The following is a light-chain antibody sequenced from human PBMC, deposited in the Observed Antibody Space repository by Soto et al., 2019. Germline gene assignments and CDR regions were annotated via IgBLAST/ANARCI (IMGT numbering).Light chain of an antibody. Sequence: QSALTQPASVSGSPGQSITISCTGTSSDVGAYNYVSWYQQYPGKAPKLMIYEVTNRPSGVSNRFSGSKSGNTASLTVSGLQTEDEADYYCSSYAGVKNFVVFGGGTKLTVL. CDR3: SSYAGVKNFVV. J-gene: IGLJ2*01. CDR1: SSDVGAYNY. V-gene: IGLV2-14*01. CDR2: EVT.